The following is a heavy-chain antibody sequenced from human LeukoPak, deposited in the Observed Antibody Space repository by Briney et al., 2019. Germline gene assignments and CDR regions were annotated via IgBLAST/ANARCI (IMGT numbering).Heavy chain of an antibody. V-gene: IGHV4-59*01. Sequence: PSETLSLTCTVSGGSISRYYWSWIRQPPGKGLEWIGYIYYSGSTNYNPSLKSRVTISVDTSKNQFSLKLSSVTAADTAVYYCARGQRMVRGPTFDYWDQGTLVTVSS. CDR3: ARGQRMVRGPTFDY. D-gene: IGHD3-10*01. CDR1: GGSISRYY. J-gene: IGHJ4*02. CDR2: IYYSGST.